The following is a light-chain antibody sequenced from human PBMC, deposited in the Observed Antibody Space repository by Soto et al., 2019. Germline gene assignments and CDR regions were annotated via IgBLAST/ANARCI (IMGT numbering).Light chain of an antibody. V-gene: IGKV3D-11*01. Sequence: EIVLTQSPGTLSLSPGESATLSCRASQGVRSYLAWYQQKPGRAPRLLIYDVSSRATGIPARFSGRGPGTEFTLTISSVEPEDFAVYYCQHRSAFGGGTKVDNK. CDR1: QGVRSY. CDR2: DVS. CDR3: QHRSA. J-gene: IGKJ4*01.